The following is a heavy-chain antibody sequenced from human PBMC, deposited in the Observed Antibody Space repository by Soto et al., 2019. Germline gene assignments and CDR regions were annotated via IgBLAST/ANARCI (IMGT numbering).Heavy chain of an antibody. J-gene: IGHJ4*02. CDR3: AGDNYGPLDY. CDR2: VDPNSGGT. Sequence: QVQLVQSGAEVKKPGASVKVSCRPSGYTFTAYYIHWVRQAPGQGLEWMGWVDPNSGGTRDAQNFQGRVTMTRGTSTSTVYLELNWLRSDDTALYYCAGDNYGPLDYWGQGTLVTVSS. CDR1: GYTFTAYY. V-gene: IGHV1-2*02. D-gene: IGHD3-16*01.